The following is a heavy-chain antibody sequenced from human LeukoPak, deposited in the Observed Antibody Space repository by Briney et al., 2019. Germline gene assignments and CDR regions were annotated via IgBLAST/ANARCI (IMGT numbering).Heavy chain of an antibody. J-gene: IGHJ4*02. CDR2: FDPEDGEF. Sequence: ASVKVTCKVSGNTLSEVSINWLRQAPGKGLEWMGGFDPEDGEFFYPQKFQDRVTFTEDTSTDTASMELTSLTSDDTAIYYCATALLVSSWNPFDHSGQGTLVTVAS. CDR3: ATALLVSSWNPFDH. D-gene: IGHD6-13*01. CDR1: GNTLSEVS. V-gene: IGHV1-24*01.